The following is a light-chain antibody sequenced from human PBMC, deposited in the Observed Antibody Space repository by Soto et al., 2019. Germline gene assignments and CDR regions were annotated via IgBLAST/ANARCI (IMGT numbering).Light chain of an antibody. V-gene: IGLV1-40*01. Sequence: QPVLTQPPSVSGAPGQRVTISCTGSSSNIGAGYDVHWYQQLPGTAPKLLIYGNSNRTSGVPDRFSGSKSGTSASLAITGLQAEDEADYYCQSYDSSLSGYVFGTGTKVTVL. J-gene: IGLJ1*01. CDR2: GNS. CDR1: SSNIGAGYD. CDR3: QSYDSSLSGYV.